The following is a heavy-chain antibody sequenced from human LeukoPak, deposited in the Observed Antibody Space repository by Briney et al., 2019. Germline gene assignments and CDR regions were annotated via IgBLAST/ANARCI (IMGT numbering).Heavy chain of an antibody. CDR2: TSSSGSTI. CDR3: AKKGDGLDV. V-gene: IGHV3-48*03. D-gene: IGHD3-16*01. J-gene: IGHJ6*02. Sequence: GGSLRLSCAVSGFTFSAYEMNWVRQAPGKGLEWLSYTSSSGSTIYYADSVKGRFTISRDNARNSLYLQMNSLRAEDTAVYYCAKKGDGLDVWGQGTTVTVSS. CDR1: GFTFSAYE.